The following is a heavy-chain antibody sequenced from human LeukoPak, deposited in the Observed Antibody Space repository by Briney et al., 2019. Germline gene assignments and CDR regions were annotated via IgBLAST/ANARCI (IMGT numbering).Heavy chain of an antibody. Sequence: PSETLSLTCTVSGGSISGLYWSWLRQPPGKGLEWIGYIYYTGSTNSNPPLKSRVSISVDTSKNQFSLKLSSVTAADTAVYYCATGGGRGYSYGYYYWGQGTLVTVSS. D-gene: IGHD5-18*01. CDR1: GGSISGLY. CDR3: ATGGGRGYSYGYYY. CDR2: IYYTGST. J-gene: IGHJ4*02. V-gene: IGHV4-59*08.